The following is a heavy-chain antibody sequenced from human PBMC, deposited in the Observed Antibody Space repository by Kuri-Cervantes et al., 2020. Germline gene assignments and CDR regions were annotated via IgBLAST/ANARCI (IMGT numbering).Heavy chain of an antibody. Sequence: ASVKVPCKPSGYIFTNYGISWVRQAPGQGLEWMGWISGDNGDTYYAQKFHDRVTMTTDTSTSTAYMELRSLRSDDTALYYCARHTFRGPIQVAGILDSWGQGTLVTVSS. J-gene: IGHJ4*02. CDR3: ARHTFRGPIQVAGILDS. CDR2: ISGDNGDT. CDR1: GYIFTNYG. V-gene: IGHV1-18*01. D-gene: IGHD6-19*01.